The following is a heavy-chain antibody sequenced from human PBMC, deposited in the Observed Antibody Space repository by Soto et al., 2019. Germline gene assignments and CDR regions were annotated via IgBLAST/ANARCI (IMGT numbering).Heavy chain of an antibody. V-gene: IGHV1-18*01. D-gene: IGHD2-2*01. Sequence: QGQLVQSGAEVKKPGASVKVSCTTSGNTFTNFGVTWVRQAPGQGLEWMGWISAYTDDTNYAQKFQGRATMTIDTSTSTAYLDVRSLTSDDTAVYYCARVIPGAEAWFDPWGQGTLVTVSS. CDR1: GNTFTNFG. CDR3: ARVIPGAEAWFDP. J-gene: IGHJ5*02. CDR2: ISAYTDDT.